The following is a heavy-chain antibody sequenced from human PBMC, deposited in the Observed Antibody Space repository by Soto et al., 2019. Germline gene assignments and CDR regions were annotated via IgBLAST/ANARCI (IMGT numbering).Heavy chain of an antibody. CDR3: ARDGIGGTGIREFCDY. D-gene: IGHD1-7*01. CDR2: ILYDGSNK. V-gene: IGHV3-33*01. Sequence: QKYLVESGGGVVQPGGSLRLSCVASGSIFSGYGMHWGRQAPGKGLEWVAVILYDGSNKYYADSLKGRFTISRDNSKNMLYLQMDSLRAEDTAVYYCARDGIGGTGIREFCDYWGQGTLVTVSS. J-gene: IGHJ4*02. CDR1: GSIFSGYG.